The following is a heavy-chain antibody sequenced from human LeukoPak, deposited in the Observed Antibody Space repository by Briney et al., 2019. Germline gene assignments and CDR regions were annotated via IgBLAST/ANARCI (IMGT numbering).Heavy chain of an antibody. CDR2: INWNGGST. J-gene: IGHJ4*02. Sequence: GGSLRLSCAASGFTFDDYGMSWVRQAPGKGLEWVSGINWNGGSTGYADSVKGRFTISRDNSKNSLYLQMNGLRAEDTALYYCAKDSGGGNFDYWGQGTLVTVSS. CDR1: GFTFDDYG. CDR3: AKDSGGGNFDY. D-gene: IGHD3-10*01. V-gene: IGHV3-20*04.